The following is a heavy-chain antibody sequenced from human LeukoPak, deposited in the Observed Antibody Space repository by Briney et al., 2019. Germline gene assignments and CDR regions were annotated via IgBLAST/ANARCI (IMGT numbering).Heavy chain of an antibody. D-gene: IGHD3-10*01. CDR2: VNSDGSTT. V-gene: IGHV3-74*01. CDR3: VREIKIMGFRAFDY. J-gene: IGHJ4*02. Sequence: QPGGSLRLSCAASGFPFSNYWMHWVRQAPGKGLVWVSRVNSDGSTTNYADSVKGRFAVSRDNAENTLYLQMDSLTVEDTGLYYCVREIKIMGFRAFDYWGQGTPVTVSS. CDR1: GFPFSNYW.